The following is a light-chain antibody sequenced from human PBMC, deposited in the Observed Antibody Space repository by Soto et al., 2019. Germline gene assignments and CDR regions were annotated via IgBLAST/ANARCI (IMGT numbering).Light chain of an antibody. Sequence: DIQMTQSPSTLSPSAGDRVTITCRASQSIAKWLAWYQQKSGKAPKLLLYEASMLESGVPPRFSGSASGTEFTLTIRSLQPADIALYYCHPYSTSPWPFGQGTHLESK. V-gene: IGKV1-5*01. J-gene: IGKJ1*01. CDR1: QSIAKW. CDR3: HPYSTSPWP. CDR2: EAS.